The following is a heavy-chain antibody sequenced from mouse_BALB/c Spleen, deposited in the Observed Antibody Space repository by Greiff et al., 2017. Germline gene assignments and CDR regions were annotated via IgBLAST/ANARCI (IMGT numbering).Heavy chain of an antibody. CDR2: IWGDGST. CDR3: AKPITNYAMDY. CDR1: GFSLTSYG. D-gene: IGHD1-1*01. V-gene: IGHV2-3*01. J-gene: IGHJ4*01. Sequence: QVQLKESGPGLVAPSQSLSITCTVSGFSLTSYGVSWVRQPPGKGLEWLGVIWGDGSTNYHPALISRLSISKDNSKIQVFLKLISLQTDDTATYYCAKPITNYAMDYWGQGTSVTVSS.